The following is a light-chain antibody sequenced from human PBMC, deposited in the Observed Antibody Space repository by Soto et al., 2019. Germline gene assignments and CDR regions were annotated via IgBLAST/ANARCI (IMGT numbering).Light chain of an antibody. Sequence: DIQMTQSPSTLSASVGDRVTITCRASQSISSWLAWYQQKPGKAPKLLIYTAASFDSGFPSRYSGRGSGTDSTLTICTLQADYFRTYSCHQYNSYSWSFGQGTKVEIK. CDR3: HQYNSYSWS. CDR1: QSISSW. J-gene: IGKJ1*01. V-gene: IGKV1-5*03. CDR2: TAA.